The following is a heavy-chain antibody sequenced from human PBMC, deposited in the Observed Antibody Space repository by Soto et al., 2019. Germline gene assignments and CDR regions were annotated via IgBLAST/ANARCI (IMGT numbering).Heavy chain of an antibody. J-gene: IGHJ6*02. CDR1: GFTFSSYS. CDR2: ISSSSSTI. V-gene: IGHV3-48*02. Sequence: GGSLLSCPASGFTFSSYSMNWVRQAPGKGLEWVSYISSSSSTIYYADSVKGRFTISRDNAKNSLYLQMNSLRDEDTAVYYCASLRSSNKGGGRYYYYGMDVWGQGTTVTVSS. D-gene: IGHD3-3*01. CDR3: ASLRSSNKGGGRYYYYGMDV.